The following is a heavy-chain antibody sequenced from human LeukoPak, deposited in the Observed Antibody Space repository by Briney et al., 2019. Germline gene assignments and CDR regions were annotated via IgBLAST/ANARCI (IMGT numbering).Heavy chain of an antibody. CDR1: GFTVSSNY. CDR2: IYSGGST. Sequence: PGGSLRLSCAASGFTVSSNYMSWVRQAPGKGLEWVSVIYSGGSTYYAASVKGRFTISRDNSKNTLYLQMNSLRGEDTGVYYCARKSGYSGYGSDYWGQGTLVTVSS. CDR3: ARKSGYSGYGSDY. D-gene: IGHD5-12*01. V-gene: IGHV3-66*01. J-gene: IGHJ4*02.